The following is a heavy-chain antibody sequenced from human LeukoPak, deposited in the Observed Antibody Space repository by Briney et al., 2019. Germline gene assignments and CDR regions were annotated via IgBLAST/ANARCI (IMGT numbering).Heavy chain of an antibody. J-gene: IGHJ4*02. CDR3: AKRSQWEKRYFDY. CDR1: GFTFSSYA. Sequence: GGSLRLSCAASGFTFSSYAMNWVRQAPGKGLEWVSGINGSGLSTYYTDSVRGRFTNSRDNSKNTLYLQMNSLRAEDTAVYYCAKRSQWEKRYFDYWGQGTLVTVSS. CDR2: INGSGLST. D-gene: IGHD1-26*01. V-gene: IGHV3-23*01.